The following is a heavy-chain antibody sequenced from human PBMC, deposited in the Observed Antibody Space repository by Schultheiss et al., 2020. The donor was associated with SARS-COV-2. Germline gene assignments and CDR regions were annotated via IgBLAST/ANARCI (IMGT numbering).Heavy chain of an antibody. CDR3: GRCGGGNCRTDY. Sequence: GESLKISCAASGFPFSDHYMDWVRQAPGQGLAWVGRIKTKAEGWATEYGAPVKGRFTISRDDSTNTLYLQMDSLESEDTAVYYCGRCGGGNCRTDYWGQGALVTVSS. CDR1: GFPFSDHY. J-gene: IGHJ4*02. CDR2: IKTKAEGWAT. V-gene: IGHV3-72*01. D-gene: IGHD2-21*01.